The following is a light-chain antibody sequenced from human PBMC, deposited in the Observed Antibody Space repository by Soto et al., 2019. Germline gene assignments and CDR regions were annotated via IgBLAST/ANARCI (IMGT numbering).Light chain of an antibody. CDR3: KQSYSTPVT. J-gene: IGKJ4*01. V-gene: IGKV1-39*01. Sequence: DIQMTQSPSSLSASVGDRVTITCRASQSISSYLNWYQQKPGKAPKLLIYAASSLQSGVPSRFSGSGSGTDFTLTISSLQPEDFATYYCKQSYSTPVTLGGGTKVDIK. CDR2: AAS. CDR1: QSISSY.